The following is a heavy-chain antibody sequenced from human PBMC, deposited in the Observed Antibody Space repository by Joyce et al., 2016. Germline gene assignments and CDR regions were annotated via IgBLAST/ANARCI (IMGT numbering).Heavy chain of an antibody. D-gene: IGHD3-10*01. Sequence: EVLLVQSGAEVKKAGESLRISCKGSGYNFNNNWISWVRQMPGEGLEWMGRIDPGDSYTEYRPSFHGHVTISADKSISTAYLQWSSLKASDTAMYYCARYDSGTYYNSFDVWGQGTMVVVSP. CDR3: ARYDSGTYYNSFDV. CDR2: IDPGDSYT. CDR1: GYNFNNNW. J-gene: IGHJ3*01. V-gene: IGHV5-10-1*03.